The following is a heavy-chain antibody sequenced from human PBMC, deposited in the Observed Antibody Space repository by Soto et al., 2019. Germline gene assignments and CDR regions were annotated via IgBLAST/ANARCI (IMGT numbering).Heavy chain of an antibody. CDR2: IYSGGNT. Sequence: PGGSLRLSCAASGFSVSSNYMSWVRQAPGKGLGWVSVIYSGGNTHYADSVKGRFTISRDNSKNTLYLQMNSLRAEDTAVYYCARDSTWIPYYHYGMDVWGQGTTVTVSS. D-gene: IGHD5-18*01. V-gene: IGHV3-53*01. J-gene: IGHJ6*02. CDR1: GFSVSSNY. CDR3: ARDSTWIPYYHYGMDV.